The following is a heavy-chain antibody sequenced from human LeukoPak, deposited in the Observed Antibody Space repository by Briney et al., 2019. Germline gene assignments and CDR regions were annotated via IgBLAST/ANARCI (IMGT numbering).Heavy chain of an antibody. V-gene: IGHV4-59*01. J-gene: IGHJ4*02. CDR2: IYYSGST. CDR1: GGSISSYY. CDR3: AIHYGSGTSIVY. Sequence: PSETLSLTCTVSGGSISSYYWSWIRQPPGKGLEWIGYIYYSGSTNYNPSLKSRVTISVDTSKNQFSLKLSSVTAADTAVYYCAIHYGSGTSIVYWGQGTLVTVSS. D-gene: IGHD3-10*01.